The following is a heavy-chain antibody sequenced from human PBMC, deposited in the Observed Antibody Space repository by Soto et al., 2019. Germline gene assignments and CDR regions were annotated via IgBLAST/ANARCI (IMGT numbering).Heavy chain of an antibody. V-gene: IGHV3-33*01. CDR3: ERGLSSGGFGY. CDR1: GFTFSSYG. D-gene: IGHD3-10*01. CDR2: IWYDGSNK. J-gene: IGHJ4*02. Sequence: PGGSLRLSCAASGFTFSSYGMHWVRQAPGKGLEWVAVIWYDGSNKYYADSVKGRFTISRDNSKNTLYLQMNSLRAEDTAVYYCERGLSSGGFGYWGQGTLVTVSS.